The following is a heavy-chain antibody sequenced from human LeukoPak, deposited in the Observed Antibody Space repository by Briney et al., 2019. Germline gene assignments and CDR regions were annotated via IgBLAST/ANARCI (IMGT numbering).Heavy chain of an antibody. D-gene: IGHD3-10*01. J-gene: IGHJ4*03. CDR2: ISTSEYI. CDR1: GFTFSTSS. V-gene: IGHV3-21*01. Sequence: GGSLRLSCAASGFTFSTSSMNWVRQAPGKGLEWVSSISTSEYINYADSVKGRFTVSRDNAKNSLYLQMNSLRAEDTAVYYRARVLGDNGYGSGYYEYWGQGALVTVSS. CDR3: ARVLGDNGYGSGYYEY.